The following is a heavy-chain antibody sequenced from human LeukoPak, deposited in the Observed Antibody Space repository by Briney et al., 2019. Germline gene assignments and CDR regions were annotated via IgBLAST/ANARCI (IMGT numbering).Heavy chain of an antibody. Sequence: GGSLRLSCAASGLTFNNYGMHWVRQAPGKGLEWVAVISYDGSTKYYADSVKGRFTISRDNSKNTLYLQMNSLRAEDTAVYYCAREYYGVIFSHYLDVWGKGTTVTVSS. CDR2: ISYDGSTK. J-gene: IGHJ6*04. V-gene: IGHV3-30*03. D-gene: IGHD3-9*01. CDR1: GLTFNNYG. CDR3: AREYYGVIFSHYLDV.